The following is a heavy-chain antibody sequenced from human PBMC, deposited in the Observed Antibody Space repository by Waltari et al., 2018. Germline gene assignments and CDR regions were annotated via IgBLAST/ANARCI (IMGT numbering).Heavy chain of an antibody. J-gene: IGHJ4*02. Sequence: QVQLVQSGAEVKKPGASVKVSCKASGYTFTSYDINWVRQATGQGLEWMGWRNPNRGNTGYAQKFQGRVTITRNTSISTAYMELSSLRSEDTVVYYCARGTPYSSSSSFDYWGQGTLVTVSS. D-gene: IGHD6-6*01. CDR1: GYTFTSYD. CDR2: RNPNRGNT. CDR3: ARGTPYSSSSSFDY. V-gene: IGHV1-8*03.